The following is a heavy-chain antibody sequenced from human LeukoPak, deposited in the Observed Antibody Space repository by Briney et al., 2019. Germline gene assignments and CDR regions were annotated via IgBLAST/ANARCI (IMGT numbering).Heavy chain of an antibody. CDR3: ARFFNDFWSGYRNRLTFDY. J-gene: IGHJ4*02. CDR2: ISAYNGNT. Sequence: GASVKVSCKASGYTFTSYGISWVRQAPGQGLEWMGWISAYNGNTNYAQKLQGRVTMTTDTSTSTAYMELRSLRSDDTAVYYCARFFNDFWSGYRNRLTFDYWGQGTLVTVSS. CDR1: GYTFTSYG. V-gene: IGHV1-18*01. D-gene: IGHD3-3*01.